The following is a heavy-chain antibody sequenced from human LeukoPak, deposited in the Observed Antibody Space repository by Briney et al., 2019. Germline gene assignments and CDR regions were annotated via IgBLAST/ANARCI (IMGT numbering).Heavy chain of an antibody. CDR1: GVSFSGYY. D-gene: IGHD3-10*01. CDR3: ATSNGSGSYYNVFYYYYGMDV. V-gene: IGHV4-34*01. CDR2: INHSGST. Sequence: SETLSLTCAVYGVSFSGYYWSWIRQPPGKGLEWIGEINHSGSTNYNPSLKSRVTISVDTSKNQFSLKLSSVTAADTAVYYCATSNGSGSYYNVFYYYYGMDVWGQGTTVTVSS. J-gene: IGHJ6*02.